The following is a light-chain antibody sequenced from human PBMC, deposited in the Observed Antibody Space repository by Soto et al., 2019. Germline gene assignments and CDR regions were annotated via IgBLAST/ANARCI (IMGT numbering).Light chain of an antibody. CDR2: DAS. Sequence: EIVLTHSPATLSLSPCERATLSCRASQSVRSYLAWYQQKPGQAPRLLIYDASNRATDIPARFSGSGSGTDFTLTISSLEPEDFAVYYCQQYGSSGTFGQGTKVDIK. J-gene: IGKJ1*01. CDR1: QSVRSY. V-gene: IGKV3-11*01. CDR3: QQYGSSGT.